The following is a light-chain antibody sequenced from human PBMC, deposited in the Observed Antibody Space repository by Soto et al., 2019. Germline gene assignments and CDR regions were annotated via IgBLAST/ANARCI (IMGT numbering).Light chain of an antibody. CDR1: SSDVGGYNY. J-gene: IGLJ1*01. CDR2: DVS. Sequence: QSALTQPASVSGSPGQSIAISCTGTSSDVGGYNYVSWYRQHPGKAPKLMIYDVSNRPSGVSARFSGSKSGNTASLTISGVQAEDEADYYCTSFTSIHTDGFGTGTKVTVL. V-gene: IGLV2-14*03. CDR3: TSFTSIHTDG.